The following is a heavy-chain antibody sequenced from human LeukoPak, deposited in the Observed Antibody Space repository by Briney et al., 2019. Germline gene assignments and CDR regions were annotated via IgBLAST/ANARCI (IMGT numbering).Heavy chain of an antibody. CDR3: ARRRGGMLRGLTLNHYYYGMDV. V-gene: IGHV4-34*01. D-gene: IGHD3-10*01. J-gene: IGHJ6*02. CDR1: GGSFSSYY. CDR2: IYHSGST. Sequence: SETLSLTCAVDGGSFSSYYGNWIRQPPGKGLEWIGEIYHSGSTRYNPSLRSRVTISVDTSKNQFSLTLSSVTAADTAVYYCARRRGGMLRGLTLNHYYYGMDVWGQGTTVTVSS.